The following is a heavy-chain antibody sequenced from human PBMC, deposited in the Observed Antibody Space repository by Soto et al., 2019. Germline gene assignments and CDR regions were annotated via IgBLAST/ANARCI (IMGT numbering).Heavy chain of an antibody. CDR3: ARLRFDSSSWYRPYYFDY. CDR1: GGSISSSSYY. CDR2: IYYSGST. Sequence: SETLSLTCTVSGGSISSSSYYWGWIRQPPGKGLEWIGSIYYSGSTYYNPSLKSRVTISVDTSKNQFSLTLSSVTAADTAVYYCARLRFDSSSWYRPYYFDYWGQGTLVTVSS. V-gene: IGHV4-39*01. D-gene: IGHD6-13*01. J-gene: IGHJ4*02.